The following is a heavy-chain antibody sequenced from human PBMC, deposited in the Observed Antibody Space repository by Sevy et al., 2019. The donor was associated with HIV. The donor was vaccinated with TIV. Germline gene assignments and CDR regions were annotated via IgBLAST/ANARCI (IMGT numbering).Heavy chain of an antibody. CDR3: AKDRGSGGGGAYYFDY. Sequence: GESLKISCAASGFTFDDHTMHWVRQPPGKGLEWVSLISWDGGSTYYADSVKGRFTISRDNSKNSLFLQMNSLGAEDTALDYCAKDRGSGGGGAYYFDYWGQGTLVTVSS. CDR2: ISWDGGST. V-gene: IGHV3-43*01. D-gene: IGHD3-10*01. CDR1: GFTFDDHT. J-gene: IGHJ4*02.